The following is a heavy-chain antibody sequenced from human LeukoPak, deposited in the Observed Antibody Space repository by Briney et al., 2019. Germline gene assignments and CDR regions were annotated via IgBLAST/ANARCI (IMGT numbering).Heavy chain of an antibody. CDR2: IYSSGTT. J-gene: IGHJ5*02. D-gene: IGHD6-25*01. CDR3: ARLYGSGYYDGDL. Sequence: PSETLSLTCTVSGGSIRSYYWSWIRQPPGKGLEWIGYIYSSGTTNYNPSLKSRVTFSIDSAKNHFSLKLTSVRAADTAVYYCARLYGSGYYDGDLWGQGSLVTVSS. CDR1: GGSIRSYY. V-gene: IGHV4-59*08.